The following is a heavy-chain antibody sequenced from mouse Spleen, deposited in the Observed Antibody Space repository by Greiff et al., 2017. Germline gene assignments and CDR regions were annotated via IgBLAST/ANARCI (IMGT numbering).Heavy chain of an antibody. CDR1: GFTFSDFY. CDR2: SRNKANDYTT. V-gene: IGHV7-1*01. J-gene: IGHJ4*01. CDR3: ARDRDYRYDGAMDY. D-gene: IGHD2-14*01. Sequence: EVKVVESGGGLVQSGRSLRLSCATSGFTFSDFYMEWVRQAPGKGLEWIAASRNKANDYTTEYSASVKGRFIVSRDTSQSILYLQMNALRAEDTAIYYCARDRDYRYDGAMDYWGQGTSVTVSS.